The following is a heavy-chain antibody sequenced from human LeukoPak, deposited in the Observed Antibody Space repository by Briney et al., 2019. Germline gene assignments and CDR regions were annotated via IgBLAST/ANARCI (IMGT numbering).Heavy chain of an antibody. J-gene: IGHJ5*02. Sequence: TGGSLRLSCAASGFTFSYYGFHWVRQAPGKGLEWVAFIRYDGNDKFYAKSVKGRFTISRDTSRNTLYLQMNSLRLEDTAVYYCAKDLMRDRWFGESWGQGTLVTVSS. CDR1: GFTFSYYG. V-gene: IGHV3-30*02. CDR2: IRYDGNDK. CDR3: AKDLMRDRWFGES. D-gene: IGHD3-10*01.